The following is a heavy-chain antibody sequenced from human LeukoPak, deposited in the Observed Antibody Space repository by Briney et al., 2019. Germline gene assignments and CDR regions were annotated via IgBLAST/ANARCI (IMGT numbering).Heavy chain of an antibody. D-gene: IGHD5-18*01. J-gene: IGHJ4*02. Sequence: SETLSLTGAVSAYSISSGYYWGWIRQPPGKGLGWIGSIYHSGSTYYNPSLNSRVAISVDTSKNQFSLKLNSVTAADTAVYYCATIKRGNIFGYFDFWGQGIPVTVSS. CDR1: AYSISSGYY. CDR2: IYHSGST. V-gene: IGHV4-38-2*01. CDR3: ATIKRGNIFGYFDF.